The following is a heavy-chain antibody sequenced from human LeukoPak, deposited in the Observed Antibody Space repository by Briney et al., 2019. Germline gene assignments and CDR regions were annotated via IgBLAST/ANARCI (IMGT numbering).Heavy chain of an antibody. J-gene: IGHJ4*02. CDR2: IYYSGST. Sequence: SETLSLTCTVSGGSISSYYWSWIRQPPGKGLEWIGYIYYSGSTNYNPSLKSRVTISVDTSKNQFSLKLSSVTAADTAVYYCARDNPGGGYFDYWGQGTLVTVSS. D-gene: IGHD1-14*01. CDR1: GGSISSYY. CDR3: ARDNPGGGYFDY. V-gene: IGHV4-59*01.